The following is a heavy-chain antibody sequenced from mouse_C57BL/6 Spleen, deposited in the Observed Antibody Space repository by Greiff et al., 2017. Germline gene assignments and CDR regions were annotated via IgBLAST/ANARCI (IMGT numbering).Heavy chain of an antibody. J-gene: IGHJ2*01. CDR1: GYTFTSYW. CDR3: SHYYGSSCYFDY. CDR2: IYPNSGST. D-gene: IGHD1-1*01. V-gene: IGHV1-64*01. Sequence: VQLQQPGAELVRPGASVKLSCKASGYTFTSYWMHWVKQRPGQGLEWIGMIYPNSGSTNYNEKFKSKATLTVDKSSSTAYMQLSSLTSEDAAVYYCSHYYGSSCYFDYWGQGTTRTVSS.